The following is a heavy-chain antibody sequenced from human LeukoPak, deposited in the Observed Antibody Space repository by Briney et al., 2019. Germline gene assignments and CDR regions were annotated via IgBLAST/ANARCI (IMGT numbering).Heavy chain of an antibody. D-gene: IGHD6-13*01. Sequence: ASVKVSCKASGCTFTSYGISWVRQAPGQGLEWMGGFDPEDGETIYAQKFQGRVTMTEDTSTDTAYMELSSLRSEDTAVYYCATGGSSWLFDYWGQGTLVTVSS. CDR3: ATGGSSWLFDY. V-gene: IGHV1-24*01. CDR1: GCTFTSYG. CDR2: FDPEDGET. J-gene: IGHJ4*02.